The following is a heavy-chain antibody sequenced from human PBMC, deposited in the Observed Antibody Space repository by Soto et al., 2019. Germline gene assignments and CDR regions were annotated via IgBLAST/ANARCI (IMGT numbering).Heavy chain of an antibody. Sequence: SLRLSCAPSGFSLSSSVMHWVRQAPGKGLGWVTVISSDESQKFYADSVKGRFTVSRDNSKGTLYLQMNSLRTDDTAVYYCPSAYTNNWCVDYWG. V-gene: IGHV3-30*03. CDR2: ISSDESQK. J-gene: IGHJ4*01. CDR3: PSAYTNNWCVDY. D-gene: IGHD1-1*01. CDR1: GFSLSSSV.